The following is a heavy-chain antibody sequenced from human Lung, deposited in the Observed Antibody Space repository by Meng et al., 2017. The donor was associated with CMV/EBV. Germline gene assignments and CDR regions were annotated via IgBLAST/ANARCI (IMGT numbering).Heavy chain of an antibody. J-gene: IGHJ5*02. D-gene: IGHD6-13*01. CDR1: GFTFSNYA. CDR3: AKDSTYSA. CDR2: IYAGGRSA. V-gene: IGHV3-23*03. Sequence: GGSLRLSCAASGFTFSNYAMRWVRQAPGKGLEWVAVIYAGGRSAYYAESVKGRFTIFRDGSKNTVYLEMNSLRAEDTALYYCAKDSTYSAWGQGTLVTVSS.